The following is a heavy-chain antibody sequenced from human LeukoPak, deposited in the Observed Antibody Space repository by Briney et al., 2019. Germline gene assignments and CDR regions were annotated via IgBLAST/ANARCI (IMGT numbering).Heavy chain of an antibody. CDR2: IYYSGST. Sequence: PSETLSLTCTVSGGSISSYYWSWIRQPPGKGLEWIGYIYYSGSTYYNPSLKSRVTISVDTSKNQFSLKLSSVTAADTAVYYCARRGVPAAPFDYWGQGTLVTVSS. CDR3: ARRGVPAAPFDY. J-gene: IGHJ4*02. CDR1: GGSISSYY. V-gene: IGHV4-59*08. D-gene: IGHD2-2*01.